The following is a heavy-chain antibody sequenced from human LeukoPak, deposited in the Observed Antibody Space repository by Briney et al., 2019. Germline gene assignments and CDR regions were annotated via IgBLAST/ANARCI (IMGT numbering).Heavy chain of an antibody. V-gene: IGHV4-39*07. Sequence: SETLSLTCTVSGGSISSSSYYWGWIRQPPGKGLEWIGSIYYNGSTYYNPSLKSRVTISVDTSKNQFSLKLSSVTAADTAVYYCAREGAMENYYDSSGYLWGQGTLVTVSS. D-gene: IGHD3-22*01. CDR1: GGSISSSSYY. J-gene: IGHJ5*02. CDR3: AREGAMENYYDSSGYL. CDR2: IYYNGST.